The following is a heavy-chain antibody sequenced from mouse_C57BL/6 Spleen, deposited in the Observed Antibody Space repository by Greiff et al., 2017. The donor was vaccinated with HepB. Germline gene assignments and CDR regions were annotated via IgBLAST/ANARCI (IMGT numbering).Heavy chain of an antibody. CDR2: ISSGGSYT. V-gene: IGHV5-6*01. D-gene: IGHD1-1*01. CDR3: ARHRDGSSFYYAMDY. J-gene: IGHJ4*01. CDR1: GFTFSSYG. Sequence: EVQGVESGGDLVKPGGSLKLSCAASGFTFSSYGMSWVRQTPDKRLEWVATISSGGSYTYYPDSVKGRFTISRDNAKNTLYLQMSSLKSEDTAMYYCARHRDGSSFYYAMDYWGQGTSVTVSS.